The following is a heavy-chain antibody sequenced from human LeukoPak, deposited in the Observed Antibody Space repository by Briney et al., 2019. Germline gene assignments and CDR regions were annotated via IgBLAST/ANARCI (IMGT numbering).Heavy chain of an antibody. J-gene: IGHJ4*02. D-gene: IGHD2-2*01. Sequence: GGSLRLSCAAAGFTFSSYWMHWVRQAPGRGLEWVSSISNSGIYIYYSDSVKGRFTISRDNAKNSLYLQMNSLRAEDTAVYYCARVPADYWGQGTLVTVSS. CDR3: ARVPADY. CDR1: GFTFSSYW. CDR2: ISNSGIYI. V-gene: IGHV3-21*01.